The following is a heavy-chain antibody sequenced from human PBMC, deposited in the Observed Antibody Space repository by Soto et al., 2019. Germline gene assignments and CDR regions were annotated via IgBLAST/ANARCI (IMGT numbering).Heavy chain of an antibody. J-gene: IGHJ5*02. V-gene: IGHV3-9*01. CDR3: AKDANYDILTGYPRFDP. CDR1: GFTFDDYA. Sequence: GGSLRLSCAASGFTFDDYAMHWVRQAPGKGLEWVSGISWNSGSIGYADSVKGRFTISRDNAKNSLYLQMNSLRAEDTALYYCAKDANYDILTGYPRFDPWGQGTLVTVSS. D-gene: IGHD3-9*01. CDR2: ISWNSGSI.